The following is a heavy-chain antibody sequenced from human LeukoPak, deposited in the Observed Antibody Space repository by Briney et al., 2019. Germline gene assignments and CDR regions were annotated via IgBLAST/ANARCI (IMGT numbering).Heavy chain of an antibody. Sequence: GGSLRLSCAASGFTFSSYAMSWVRQAPGKGLEWVSGIRGSGDITYYADSVKGRFTISRDNFKNTLYLQMNSMRAEDTAVYYCAKTRIVCTSVSCPGGGFDYWGHGTLVTVSS. CDR1: GFTFSSYA. CDR3: AKTRIVCTSVSCPGGGFDY. CDR2: IRGSGDIT. J-gene: IGHJ4*01. D-gene: IGHD2-2*01. V-gene: IGHV3-23*01.